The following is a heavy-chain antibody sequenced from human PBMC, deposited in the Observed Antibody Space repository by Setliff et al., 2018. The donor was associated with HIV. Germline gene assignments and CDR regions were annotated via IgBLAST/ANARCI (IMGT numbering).Heavy chain of an antibody. CDR1: GYTFNSYG. V-gene: IGHV1-18*01. CDR3: ARVRERVTIFGVVRDFDS. CDR2: ISANNGSS. Sequence: GASVKVSCKASGYTFNSYGITWVRQAPGQGLEWMGWISANNGSSYFAQKLQGRVTMTSDTSTSTAYMELRSLRSDDTAVYYCARVRERVTIFGVVRDFDSWGQGTLVTVSS. J-gene: IGHJ4*02. D-gene: IGHD3-3*01.